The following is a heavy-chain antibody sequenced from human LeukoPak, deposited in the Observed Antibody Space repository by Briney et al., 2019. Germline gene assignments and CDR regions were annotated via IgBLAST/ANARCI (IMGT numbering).Heavy chain of an antibody. CDR1: GYTFTSYG. V-gene: IGHV1-18*04. CDR2: ISAYNGNT. Sequence: ASVKVSCKASGYTFTSYGISWVRQAPGQGLEWMGWISAYNGNTNYAQKLQGRVTMTTDTSTSTAYMELRSLRSDDTAVYYCARDWASEGLWFEELLSKSYYYYGMDVWGKGTTVTVSS. D-gene: IGHD3-10*01. CDR3: ARDWASEGLWFEELLSKSYYYYGMDV. J-gene: IGHJ6*04.